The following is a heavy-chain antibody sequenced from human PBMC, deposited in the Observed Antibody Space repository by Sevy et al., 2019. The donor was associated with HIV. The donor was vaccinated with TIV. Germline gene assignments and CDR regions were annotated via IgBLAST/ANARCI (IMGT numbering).Heavy chain of an antibody. D-gene: IGHD1-1*01. J-gene: IGHJ4*02. CDR2: LKSKADGGTV. Sequence: GGSLRLSCTTSGFTFGDYAMNWVRQAPGKGLEWVAFLKSKADGGTVDHAASVKGRFTISRDDSKSIAYLQMNDLTTEDTGVYYCTXWXGLQSIFDYWGQGALVTVSS. V-gene: IGHV3-49*04. CDR1: GFTFGDYA. CDR3: TXWXGLQSIFDY.